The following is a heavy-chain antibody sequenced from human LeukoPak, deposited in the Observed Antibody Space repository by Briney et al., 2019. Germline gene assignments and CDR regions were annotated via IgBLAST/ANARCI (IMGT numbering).Heavy chain of an antibody. D-gene: IGHD4-17*01. CDR2: IWYDGSNK. CDR3: ARGIYGDYASAFDI. J-gene: IGHJ3*02. Sequence: AGSLRLSCAASGFTFSSYGMHWVRQAPGKGLEWVAVIWYDGSNKYYADSVKGRFTISRDNSKNTLYLQMNSLRAEDTAVYYCARGIYGDYASAFDIWGQGTMGTVSS. V-gene: IGHV3-33*08. CDR1: GFTFSSYG.